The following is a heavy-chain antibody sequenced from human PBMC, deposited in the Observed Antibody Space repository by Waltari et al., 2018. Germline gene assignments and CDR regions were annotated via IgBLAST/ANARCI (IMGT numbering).Heavy chain of an antibody. CDR1: GGSFSGYY. D-gene: IGHD3-3*01. Sequence: QVQLQQWGAGLLKPSETLSLTCAVSGGSFSGYYWSWIRQPPGKGLEWIGEINHSGSTNYNPSLKSRVTISVDTSKNQFSLKLSSVTAADTAVYYCARATRREWLKGPWGQGTLVTVSS. V-gene: IGHV4-34*01. CDR2: INHSGST. CDR3: ARATRREWLKGP. J-gene: IGHJ5*02.